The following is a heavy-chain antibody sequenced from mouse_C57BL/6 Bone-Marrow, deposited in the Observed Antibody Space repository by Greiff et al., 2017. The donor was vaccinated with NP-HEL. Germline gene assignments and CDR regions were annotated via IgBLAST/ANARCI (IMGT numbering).Heavy chain of an antibody. CDR3: TRGRWLLYYYAMDY. D-gene: IGHD2-3*01. CDR1: GYTFTDYE. CDR2: IDPETGGT. Sequence: QVQLQQSGAELVRPGASVTLSCKASGYTFTDYEMHWVKQTPVHGLEWIGAIDPETGGTAYNQKFKGKAILTADKSSSTAYMELRSLTSEDSAVYYCTRGRWLLYYYAMDYWGQGTSVTVSS. V-gene: IGHV1-15*01. J-gene: IGHJ4*01.